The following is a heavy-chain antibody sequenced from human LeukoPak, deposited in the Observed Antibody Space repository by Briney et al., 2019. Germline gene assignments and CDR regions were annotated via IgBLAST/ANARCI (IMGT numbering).Heavy chain of an antibody. V-gene: IGHV4-59*08. D-gene: IGHD2-15*01. CDR1: GGSLSSYY. CDR2: TYYSGST. J-gene: IGHJ5*02. Sequence: PSETLSLTCSVSGGSLSSYYWSWIRQPPGKGLEWIGYTYYSGSTNYNPSLKSRVTISVDTSKNQFSLKLSSVTAADTAVYYCARHLGGYCSGGSCYPGWFDPWGQGTLVTVSS. CDR3: ARHLGGYCSGGSCYPGWFDP.